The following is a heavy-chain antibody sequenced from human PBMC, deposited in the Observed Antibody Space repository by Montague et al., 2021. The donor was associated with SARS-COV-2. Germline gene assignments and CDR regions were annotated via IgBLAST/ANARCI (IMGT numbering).Heavy chain of an antibody. Sequence: SVKVSCKASGYTFMSYGLNWVRQAPGQGLEWMGWISACNGHVNYTQKLQGRVTMTTDISTSTAYMELRSLRSDDAAVYYCARDIYSSGWYLGYYFYAMDVWGQGTTVTVSS. D-gene: IGHD6-19*01. CDR3: ARDIYSSGWYLGYYFYAMDV. V-gene: IGHV1-18*01. CDR1: GYTFMSYG. J-gene: IGHJ6*02. CDR2: ISACNGHV.